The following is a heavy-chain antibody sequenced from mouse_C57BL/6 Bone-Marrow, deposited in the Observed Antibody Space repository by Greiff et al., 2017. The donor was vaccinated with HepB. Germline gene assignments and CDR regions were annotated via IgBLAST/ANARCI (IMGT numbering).Heavy chain of an antibody. CDR2: ILPGSGST. Sequence: QVQLQQSGAELMKPGASVKLSCKATGYTFTGYWIEWVKQRPGHGLEWIGEILPGSGSTNYNEKFKGKATFTAATSSNTAYLQLSSLTTEDSAICCCARPYFDCPLYSMDYWGQGASVTVSS. V-gene: IGHV1-9*01. D-gene: IGHD2-4*01. CDR1: GYTFTGYW. CDR3: ARPYFDCPLYSMDY. J-gene: IGHJ4*01.